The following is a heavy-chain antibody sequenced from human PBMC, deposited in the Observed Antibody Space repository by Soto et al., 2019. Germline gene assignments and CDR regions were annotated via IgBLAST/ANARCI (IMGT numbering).Heavy chain of an antibody. D-gene: IGHD6-13*01. CDR1: GGSISSYY. Sequence: SETLSLTCTVSGGSISSYYWSWIRQPPGKGLEWIGYIYYSGSTNYNPSLKSRVTISVDTSKNQFSLRLSSVTAADTAVYYCAKGIAAAGNFDYWGQGTMVTVSS. V-gene: IGHV4-59*01. J-gene: IGHJ4*02. CDR2: IYYSGST. CDR3: AKGIAAAGNFDY.